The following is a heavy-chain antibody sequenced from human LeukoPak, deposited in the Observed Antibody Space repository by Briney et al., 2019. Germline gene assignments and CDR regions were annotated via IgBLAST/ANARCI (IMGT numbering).Heavy chain of an antibody. V-gene: IGHV2-5*02. CDR3: AHSSYYYDNSGYFY. Sequence: SGPTLVKPTQTLTLTCTFSGFSLSTSGVGVGWIRQPPGKALEWLALIYWDDDKRYSPSLKSRLTITKDTSKNQVVLTMTNMDPVDTATYYRAHSSYYYDNSGYFYWGQGTLVTVSS. D-gene: IGHD3-22*01. CDR1: GFSLSTSGVG. CDR2: IYWDDDK. J-gene: IGHJ4*02.